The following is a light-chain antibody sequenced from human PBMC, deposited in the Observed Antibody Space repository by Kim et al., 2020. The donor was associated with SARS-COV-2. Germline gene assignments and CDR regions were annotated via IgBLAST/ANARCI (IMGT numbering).Light chain of an antibody. CDR3: LQHSSAPLT. V-gene: IGKV1-8*01. CDR2: VAS. J-gene: IGKJ2*01. CDR1: QDVTKY. Sequence: ASVGDRVTITCRATQDVTKYLAWYQVKTGEAPRLLICVASTLKSGVPSRFSGSGSGTDFSLTITSLQPEDSATYYCLQHSSAPLTFGRGTKVDIK.